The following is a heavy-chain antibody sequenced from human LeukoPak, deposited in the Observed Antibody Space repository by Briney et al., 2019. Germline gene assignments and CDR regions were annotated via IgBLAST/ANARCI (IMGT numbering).Heavy chain of an antibody. V-gene: IGHV3-7*01. CDR2: IKQDGSEK. CDR3: AAGDDMDY. CDR1: GFTFSSYA. D-gene: IGHD1-1*01. J-gene: IGHJ4*02. Sequence: GGSLRLSCAASGFTFSSYAMSWVRQAPGKGLEWVANIKQDGSEKFYVDSVRGRFTISRDNAKDSLYLQMNSLRAEDAALYYCAAGDDMDYWGQGTLVSVSS.